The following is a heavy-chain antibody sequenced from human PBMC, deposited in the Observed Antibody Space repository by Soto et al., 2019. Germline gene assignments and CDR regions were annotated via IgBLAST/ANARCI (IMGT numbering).Heavy chain of an antibody. CDR3: ARSRRNCTNGVCYNFYGMEV. J-gene: IGHJ6*02. CDR1: GYTFTNYD. Sequence: QVQVVQSGAELKKPGASVKVSCKASGYTFTNYDINWVRQASGQGLEWMGWMNANSGNAAYAQKLQGRVTMXXXTXARTADMELSSLRSEDTAVYYCARSRRNCTNGVCYNFYGMEVWGQGTTVTVSS. CDR2: MNANSGNA. D-gene: IGHD2-8*01. V-gene: IGHV1-8*01.